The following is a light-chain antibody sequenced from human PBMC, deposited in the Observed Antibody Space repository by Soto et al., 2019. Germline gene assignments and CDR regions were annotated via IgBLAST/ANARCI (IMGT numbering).Light chain of an antibody. Sequence: QSVLTQTSSVSGTPGQRVTISCSGGSSNIGSYTVNWYQQFPGTAPKLLIYSNNERPSGVPDRFSGSKSGTSASLAISGLQSEDEADYYCAAWDDSLAGVVFGGGTKLTVL. CDR2: SNN. V-gene: IGLV1-44*01. J-gene: IGLJ2*01. CDR3: AAWDDSLAGVV. CDR1: SSNIGSYT.